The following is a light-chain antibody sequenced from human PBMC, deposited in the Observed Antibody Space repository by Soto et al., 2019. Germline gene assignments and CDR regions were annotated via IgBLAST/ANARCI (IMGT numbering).Light chain of an antibody. CDR3: QQNNSDSWT. CDR2: KAS. Sequence: DIQMTQSPSTLSASVGDRVTITCRASQSISSWLAWYQQKPGKAPKLLIYKASILESGVPSRFSGSGSGTEFTLTISSLQPDAFATSYIQQNNSDSWTFGQGTKVDIK. V-gene: IGKV1-5*03. CDR1: QSISSW. J-gene: IGKJ1*01.